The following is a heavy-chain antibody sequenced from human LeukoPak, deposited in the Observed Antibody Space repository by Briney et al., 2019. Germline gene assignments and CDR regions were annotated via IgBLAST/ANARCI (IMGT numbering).Heavy chain of an antibody. CDR2: ISSSSSTI. J-gene: IGHJ6*02. CDR1: GFTFSSYS. CDR3: ARDHGDYPTIYYYYGMDV. D-gene: IGHD4-17*01. Sequence: GGSLRLYCAASGFTFSSYSMNWVRQAPGKGLEWVSYISSSSSTIYYADSVKGRFTISRDNAKNSLYLQMNSLRAEDTAVYYCARDHGDYPTIYYYYGMDVWGQGTTVTVSS. V-gene: IGHV3-48*01.